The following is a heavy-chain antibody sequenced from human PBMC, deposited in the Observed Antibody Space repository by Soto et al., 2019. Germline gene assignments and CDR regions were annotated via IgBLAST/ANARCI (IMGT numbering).Heavy chain of an antibody. J-gene: IGHJ1*01. D-gene: IGHD1-26*01. V-gene: IGHV3-7*01. CDR3: ARELIVGPAEYFQH. CDR2: IDPSGTKK. Sequence: GSLRLSCAASGFSFSVSYMSWVRQVPGKGLEWVANIDPSGTKKYYVGSVTGRFTISRDNAKNSLYLHMNSLRAEDTAEYYCARELIVGPAEYFQHWGQGTLVTVSS. CDR1: GFSFSVSY.